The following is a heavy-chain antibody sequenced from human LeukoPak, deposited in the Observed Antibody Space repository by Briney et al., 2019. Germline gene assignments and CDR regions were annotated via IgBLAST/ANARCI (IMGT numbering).Heavy chain of an antibody. D-gene: IGHD3-22*01. CDR1: GGSISSYY. V-gene: IGHV4-4*09. Sequence: SETLSHTCTVSGGSISSYYWSWIRQPPGKGLEWIGYIYTSGSTNYNPSLKSRVTISVDTSKNQFSLKLSSVTAADTAVYYCARQVHSSGYYSRFDYWGQGTLVTVSS. J-gene: IGHJ4*02. CDR3: ARQVHSSGYYSRFDY. CDR2: IYTSGST.